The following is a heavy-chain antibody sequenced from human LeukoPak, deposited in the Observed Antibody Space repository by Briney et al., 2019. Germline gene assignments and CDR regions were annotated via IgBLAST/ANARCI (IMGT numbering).Heavy chain of an antibody. J-gene: IGHJ4*02. CDR2: ISSSSSYI. CDR1: GFTFSSYS. D-gene: IGHD3-3*01. CDR3: AKAGEHTYYDFWSGYSPDY. V-gene: IGHV3-21*01. Sequence: GGSLRLSCAASGFTFSSYSMNWVRQAPGKGLEWVSSISSSSSYIYYADSVKGRFTISRDNAKNSLYLQMNSLRAEDTAVYYCAKAGEHTYYDFWSGYSPDYWGQGTLVTVSS.